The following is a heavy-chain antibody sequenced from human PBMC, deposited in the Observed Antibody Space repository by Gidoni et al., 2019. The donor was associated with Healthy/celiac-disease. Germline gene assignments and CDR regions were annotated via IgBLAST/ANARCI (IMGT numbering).Heavy chain of an antibody. D-gene: IGHD4-17*01. Sequence: EVQLVESGGGWLQPGGTVRVSCAASGVTFSSYELKWVRQAPGKGLEWVSYISSSVSTIYYADSVKGRFTIARDNAKNSLYLQMNSLRAEDTAVYYCARKDYGDYLDYWGQGTLVTVSS. CDR1: GVTFSSYE. CDR2: ISSSVSTI. V-gene: IGHV3-48*03. CDR3: ARKDYGDYLDY. J-gene: IGHJ4*02.